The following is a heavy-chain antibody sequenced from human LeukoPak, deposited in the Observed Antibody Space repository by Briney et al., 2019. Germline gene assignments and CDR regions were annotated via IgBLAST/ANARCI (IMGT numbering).Heavy chain of an antibody. CDR2: IIPIFGTA. CDR3: ARDDSGSYYFDY. CDR1: GGTFSSYA. Sequence: SVKVSCKASGGTFSSYAISWVRQAPGQGLERMGGIIPIFGTANYAQKFQGRVTITADESTSTAYMELSSLRSEDTAVYYCARDDSGSYYFDYWGQGTLVTVSS. D-gene: IGHD1-26*01. V-gene: IGHV1-69*13. J-gene: IGHJ4*02.